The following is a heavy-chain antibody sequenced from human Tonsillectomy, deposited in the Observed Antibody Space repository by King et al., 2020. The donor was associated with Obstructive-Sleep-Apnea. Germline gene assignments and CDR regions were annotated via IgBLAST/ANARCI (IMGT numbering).Heavy chain of an antibody. Sequence: VQLVESGGGVVQPGRSLRLSCAASGFTFSTYGMHWVRQAPGKGLEWGAFIRYDGTNKYYADSVKGRFTISKDNSRNTLYLQMNSLRAEDTAVYYCAKEVYPSYFDYWGQGTLVTVSS. V-gene: IGHV3-30*02. J-gene: IGHJ4*02. CDR2: IRYDGTNK. CDR1: GFTFSTYG. D-gene: IGHD5/OR15-5a*01. CDR3: AKEVYPSYFDY.